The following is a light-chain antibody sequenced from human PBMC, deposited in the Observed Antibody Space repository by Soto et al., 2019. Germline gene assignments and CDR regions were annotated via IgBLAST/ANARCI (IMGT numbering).Light chain of an antibody. CDR1: QSISNS. CDR2: VAS. V-gene: IGKV1-39*01. CDR3: QQTFRPSYT. J-gene: IGKJ2*01. Sequence: DIQMTQSLSSLSASVGDTVTITCRASQSISNSLSWYQQKPGKAPKFLIYVASTLQRGVPSRFSGSGSGTDFTLTISSLQPQYVATYYCQQTFRPSYTFGQGTKLEIK.